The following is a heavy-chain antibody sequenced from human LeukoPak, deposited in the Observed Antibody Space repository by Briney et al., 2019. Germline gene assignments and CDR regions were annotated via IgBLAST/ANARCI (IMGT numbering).Heavy chain of an antibody. V-gene: IGHV3-23*01. CDR1: GFTFSNYG. J-gene: IGHJ4*02. CDR3: AKLMVRGVSPNF. CDR2: ISGSGDST. Sequence: GGTLRLSCAASGFTFSNYGMSWVRQAPGKGLEWVSAISGSGDSTYYADSVKGRFTISRDNSKNTLYLQMSSLRAEDTAVYYCAKLMVRGVSPNFWGQGNLVTVSS. D-gene: IGHD3-10*01.